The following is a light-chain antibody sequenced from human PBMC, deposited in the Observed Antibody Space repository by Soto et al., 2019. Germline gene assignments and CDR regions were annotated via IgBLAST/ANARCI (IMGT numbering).Light chain of an antibody. V-gene: IGKV1-5*03. Sequence: DIQMTQSPSTLSASVGDRFTITCRASQSISSWLAWYKQKPGKAPNLLIYKASSLESGVPSRFSGSGSGTEVTITISSLQTDDFATYDCQQYNSYPLTCGGGTKVEIK. CDR3: QQYNSYPLT. J-gene: IGKJ4*01. CDR1: QSISSW. CDR2: KAS.